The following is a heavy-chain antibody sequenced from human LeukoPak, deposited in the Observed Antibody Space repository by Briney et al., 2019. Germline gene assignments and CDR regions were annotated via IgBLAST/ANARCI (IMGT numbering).Heavy chain of an antibody. J-gene: IGHJ5*02. V-gene: IGHV4-34*01. D-gene: IGHD6-19*01. CDR1: GGSFSGYY. CDR2: INHSGST. CDR3: ATNAAVATSRSWFDP. Sequence: SETLSLTCAVYGGSFSGYYWSWIRQPPGKGLEWIGEINHSGSTNYNPSLKSRVTMSVDTSKNRFSLKLSSVTAADTAVYYCATNAAVATSRSWFDPWGQGTPVTVSS.